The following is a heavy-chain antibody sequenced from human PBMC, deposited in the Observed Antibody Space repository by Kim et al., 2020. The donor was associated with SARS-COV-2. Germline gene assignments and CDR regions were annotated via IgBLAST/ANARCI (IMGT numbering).Heavy chain of an antibody. CDR1: GGSISSGSHY. V-gene: IGHV4-61*02. J-gene: IGHJ6*02. CDR2: IYTSGST. Sequence: SETLSLTCTVSGGSISSGSHYWSWIRQPAGKGLEWIGRIYTSGSTNYNPSLKSRVTISVDTSKNQFSLKLSSVTAADTAVYYCARDYGDYPYGMDVWGQGTTVTVSS. D-gene: IGHD4-17*01. CDR3: ARDYGDYPYGMDV.